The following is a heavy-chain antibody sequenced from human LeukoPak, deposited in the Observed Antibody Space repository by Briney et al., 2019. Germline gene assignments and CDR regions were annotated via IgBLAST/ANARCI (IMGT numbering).Heavy chain of an antibody. Sequence: GESLKISCKGSGYSFTSYWIGWVRQMTGKGLEGMGIIYPGDSDTRYSPSFQGQVTISADKSISTAYLQWSSLKASDTAMYYCARVYSSSWYGAFDIWGLGTMVTVSS. CDR1: GYSFTSYW. J-gene: IGHJ3*02. D-gene: IGHD6-13*01. V-gene: IGHV5-51*01. CDR3: ARVYSSSWYGAFDI. CDR2: IYPGDSDT.